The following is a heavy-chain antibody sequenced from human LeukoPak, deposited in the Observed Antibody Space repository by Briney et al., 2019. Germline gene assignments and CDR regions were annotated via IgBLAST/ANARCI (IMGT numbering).Heavy chain of an antibody. CDR3: AREVGATLDY. J-gene: IGHJ4*02. CDR1: GFSFTTYW. V-gene: IGHV3-7*01. CDR2: IKQDGTEK. D-gene: IGHD1-26*01. Sequence: GESLRLSCAASGFSFTTYWMSWVRQAPGKGLEWVANIKQDGTEKYYVDSVKGRFTISRDNAKNSLYLQMNSLRVEDTAVYYCAREVGATLDYWGQGTLVTVSS.